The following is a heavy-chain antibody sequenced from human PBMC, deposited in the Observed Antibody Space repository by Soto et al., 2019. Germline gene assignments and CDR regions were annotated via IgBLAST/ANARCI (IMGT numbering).Heavy chain of an antibody. D-gene: IGHD3-10*01. CDR1: GYTFTGYY. Sequence: GASVKVSCKASGYTFTGYYMHWVRQAPGQGLEWMGWINPNSGGTNYAQKFQGWVTMTRDTSISTAYMELSRLRSDDTAVYYCAREDDAPGWFGEIQRGSYYGMDVWGQGTTVTVSS. CDR2: INPNSGGT. V-gene: IGHV1-2*04. J-gene: IGHJ6*02. CDR3: AREDDAPGWFGEIQRGSYYGMDV.